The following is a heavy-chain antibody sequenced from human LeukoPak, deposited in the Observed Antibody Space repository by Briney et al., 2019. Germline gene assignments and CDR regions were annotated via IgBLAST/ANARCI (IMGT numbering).Heavy chain of an antibody. J-gene: IGHJ5*02. D-gene: IGHD6-13*01. Sequence: ASVKVSCKASGGTFSSYAISWVRQAPGQGLVWMGRIIPILGIANYAQKFQGRVTITADKSTSTAYMELSSLRSEDTAVYYCAEVAAAGNWFDPWGQGTLVTVSS. CDR1: GGTFSSYA. V-gene: IGHV1-69*04. CDR3: AEVAAAGNWFDP. CDR2: IIPILGIA.